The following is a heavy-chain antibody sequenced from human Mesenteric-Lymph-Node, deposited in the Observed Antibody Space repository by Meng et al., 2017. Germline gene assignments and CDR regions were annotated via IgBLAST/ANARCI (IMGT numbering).Heavy chain of an antibody. CDR3: ARGGNTYQWIDY. V-gene: IGHV3-30*04. D-gene: IGHD1-14*01. CDR2: ISYDGSNK. Sequence: LSLTCAASGFTFSSYAMHWVRQAPGKGLEGVAVISYDGSNKYYADSVKGRFTISRDNSKNTLYLQMNSLRAEDTAVYYCARGGNTYQWIDYWGQGTLVTVSS. J-gene: IGHJ4*02. CDR1: GFTFSSYA.